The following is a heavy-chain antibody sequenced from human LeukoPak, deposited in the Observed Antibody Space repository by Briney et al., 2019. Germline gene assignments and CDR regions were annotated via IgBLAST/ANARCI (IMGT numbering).Heavy chain of an antibody. CDR1: GGSIRSYY. D-gene: IGHD4-17*01. CDR3: ARGSIYGDAPC. CDR2: IYYSGST. J-gene: IGHJ4*02. V-gene: IGHV4-59*01. Sequence: PSETLSLTCTVSGGSIRSYYWNWIRQPPGKGLEWIGYIYYSGSTNYNPSLKSRVTISVDTSKNQFSLKLSSVTAADTAVYYCARGSIYGDAPCWGQGTLVTVSS.